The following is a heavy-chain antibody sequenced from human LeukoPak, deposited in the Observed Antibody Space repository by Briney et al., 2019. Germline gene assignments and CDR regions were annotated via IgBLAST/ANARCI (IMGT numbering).Heavy chain of an antibody. CDR1: GGSFSGYY. Sequence: NSSETLSLTCAVYGGSFSGYYWSWIRQPPGKGLEWIGEINHSGSTNYNPALKSRVTISVDTSKNQFSLKLSSVTAADTAVYYCVRANGDNCPDHWGQGTLVTVSS. J-gene: IGHJ4*02. CDR2: INHSGST. CDR3: VRANGDNCPDH. D-gene: IGHD4-17*01. V-gene: IGHV4-34*01.